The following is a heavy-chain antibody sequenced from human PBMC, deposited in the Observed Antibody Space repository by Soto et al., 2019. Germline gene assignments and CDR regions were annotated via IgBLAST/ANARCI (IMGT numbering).Heavy chain of an antibody. Sequence: ASVKVSCKASGYTFTSYYMHWVRQAPGQGLERMGIINPSGGSTSYAQKFQGRVTRTRDTSTSNFYMELSSLRSEDTALFYCARVIIVPAATHYYYGMDVWGQGTTVTVSS. CDR3: ARVIIVPAATHYYYGMDV. CDR2: INPSGGST. CDR1: GYTFTSYY. J-gene: IGHJ6*02. V-gene: IGHV1-46*01. D-gene: IGHD2-2*01.